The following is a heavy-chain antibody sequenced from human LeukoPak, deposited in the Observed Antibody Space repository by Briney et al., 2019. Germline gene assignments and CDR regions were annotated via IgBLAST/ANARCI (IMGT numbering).Heavy chain of an antibody. D-gene: IGHD6-19*01. J-gene: IGHJ5*02. CDR2: INHSGST. Sequence: SETLSLTCAVYGGSFSGYYWSWIRQPPGKGLEWIGEINHSGSTNYNPSLKSRVTISIDTSKNQFSLKVSSVTAADTAVYYCARAHSSGWPHMFDPWGQGTLVTVPS. V-gene: IGHV4-34*01. CDR3: ARAHSSGWPHMFDP. CDR1: GGSFSGYY.